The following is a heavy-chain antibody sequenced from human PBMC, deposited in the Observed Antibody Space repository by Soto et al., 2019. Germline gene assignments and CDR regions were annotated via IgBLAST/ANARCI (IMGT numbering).Heavy chain of an antibody. CDR3: ARGRSSSWSRDY. CDR1: GYTFTSYD. V-gene: IGHV1-8*01. J-gene: IGHJ4*02. CDR2: MNPNSGNT. Sequence: ASVKVSCKASGYTFTSYDINWVRQATGKGLEWMGWMNPNSGNTGYAQKFQGRVTMTRNTSIRTAYMELSSLRSEDTAVYYCARGRSSSWSRDYWGRGTLVTVSS. D-gene: IGHD6-13*01.